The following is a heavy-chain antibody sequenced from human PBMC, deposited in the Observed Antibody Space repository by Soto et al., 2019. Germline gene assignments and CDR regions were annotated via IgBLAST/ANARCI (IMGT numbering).Heavy chain of an antibody. CDR1: GGSISSYY. V-gene: IGHV4-59*01. J-gene: IGHJ2*01. CDR2: IYYTGST. Sequence: QVQLQESGPGLVKPSETLSLTCTVSGGSISSYYWSWIGQPPGKGLEWIGYIYYTGSTNYNPSLKSRVTISVATSTDQFSLLLSSMSAADTVVYSCAKFNSYFDIWGRGPRVTVSS. CDR3: AKFNSYFDI.